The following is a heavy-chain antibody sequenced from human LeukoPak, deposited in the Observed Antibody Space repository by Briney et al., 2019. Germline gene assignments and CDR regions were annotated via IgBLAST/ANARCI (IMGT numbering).Heavy chain of an antibody. J-gene: IGHJ4*02. CDR1: GFTFNSYA. Sequence: GGSLRLSCAASGFTFNSYAMYWVRQAPDKGLEWVAVISYDGSNKYYADSVKGRFTISRDNSKNTQYLQMNSLRAEDTAVYYCARDRARIAASGTFDYWGQGTLVTVSS. CDR2: ISYDGSNK. D-gene: IGHD6-13*01. CDR3: ARDRARIAASGTFDY. V-gene: IGHV3-30-3*01.